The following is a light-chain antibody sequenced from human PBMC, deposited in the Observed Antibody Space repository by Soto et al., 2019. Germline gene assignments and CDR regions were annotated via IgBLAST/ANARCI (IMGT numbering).Light chain of an antibody. Sequence: QSALTQPPSASGSPGQSVTISCTGTSSDVGGYNYVSWYQQHPGKAPKLMMYEASKRPSGVPDRFSGSKSGNTASLTVSGLQAEDEADYYCSSYAGNNNVVFGGGTQLTVL. CDR1: SSDVGGYNY. CDR3: SSYAGNNNVV. CDR2: EAS. J-gene: IGLJ2*01. V-gene: IGLV2-8*01.